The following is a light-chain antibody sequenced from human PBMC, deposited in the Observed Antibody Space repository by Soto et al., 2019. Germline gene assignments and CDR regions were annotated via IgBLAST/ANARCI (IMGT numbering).Light chain of an antibody. Sequence: QSVLTQPPSAYGTPGQRVTISCSGSSSNIGSNYVFWYQHLPGTAPKLLIYRNNQRPSGVPDRFSGSKSGTSASLAISGLRSEDETDYYCAAWDASLSGVVFGGGTKLTVL. CDR2: RNN. CDR1: SSNIGSNY. J-gene: IGLJ2*01. CDR3: AAWDASLSGVV. V-gene: IGLV1-47*01.